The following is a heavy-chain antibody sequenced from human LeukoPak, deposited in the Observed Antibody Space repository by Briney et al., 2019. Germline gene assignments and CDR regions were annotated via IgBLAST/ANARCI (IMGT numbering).Heavy chain of an antibody. CDR3: AKDREPSSGRDAFDI. J-gene: IGHJ3*02. V-gene: IGHV3-43*02. CDR2: ISGDGGST. D-gene: IGHD6-19*01. CDR1: GFTFDDYA. Sequence: PGGSLRLSCAASGFTFDDYAMHWVRQAPGKGLEWVSLISGDGGSTYYADSVKGRFTISRDNSKNSLYLQMNSLRTEDTALYYCAKDREPSSGRDAFDIWGQRTMVTVSS.